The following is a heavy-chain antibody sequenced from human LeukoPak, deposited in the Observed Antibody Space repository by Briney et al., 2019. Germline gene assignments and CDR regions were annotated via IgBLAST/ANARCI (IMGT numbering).Heavy chain of an antibody. D-gene: IGHD2-2*01. CDR1: EFTFSSYG. CDR2: ISYDGSNK. V-gene: IGHV3-30*18. J-gene: IGHJ4*02. Sequence: GRSLRLSCAASEFTFSSYGMHWVRQAPGKGLEWVAVISYDGSNKYYADSVKGRFTISRDNSKNTLYLQMNSLRAEDTAVYYCAKDGFIVVVPAAMIGERRSGRGRAIFDYWGQGTLVTVSS. CDR3: AKDGFIVVVPAAMIGERRSGRGRAIFDY.